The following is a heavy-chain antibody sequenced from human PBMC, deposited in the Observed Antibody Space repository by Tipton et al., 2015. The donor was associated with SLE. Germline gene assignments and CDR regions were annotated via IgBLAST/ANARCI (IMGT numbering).Heavy chain of an antibody. V-gene: IGHV3-30*04. Sequence: SLRLSCAASGFTFSSYAMHWVRQAPGKGLEWVAVISYDGSNKYYADSVKGRFTISRDNSKNTLYLQMNSLRAEDTAVYYCAKTSGSLQLVGDYWGQGTLVTVSS. D-gene: IGHD6-13*01. CDR1: GFTFSSYA. CDR2: ISYDGSNK. CDR3: AKTSGSLQLVGDY. J-gene: IGHJ4*02.